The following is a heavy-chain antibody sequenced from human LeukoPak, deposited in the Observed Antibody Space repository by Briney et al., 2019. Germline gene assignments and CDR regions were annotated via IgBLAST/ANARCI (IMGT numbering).Heavy chain of an antibody. CDR3: ARDNLPSHS. J-gene: IGHJ4*02. V-gene: IGHV1-69*04. CDR1: GGTFSSYA. CDR2: IIPILGIA. Sequence: SVKVSCKASGGTFSSYAISWVRQAPGQGLEWMGRIIPILGIANYAQKFQGRVTITADKSTSTAYMELRSLRSDDTAVYYCARDNLPSHSWGQGTLVTVSS.